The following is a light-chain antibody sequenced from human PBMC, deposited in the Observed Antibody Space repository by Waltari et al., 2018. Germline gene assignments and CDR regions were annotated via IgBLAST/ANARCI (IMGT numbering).Light chain of an antibody. V-gene: IGKV4-1*01. J-gene: IGKJ2*01. CDR1: QSVLYSSNNLNY. Sequence: DIVMTQSPDSLAVSLGERATINCKSSQSVLYSSNNLNYLAWYQQKPGHPPKLLIYWASTRESGVPDRFSGSGSGTDFTLTISSLQAEDVAVYYCQQFYSTPYTFGQGTKLEIK. CDR3: QQFYSTPYT. CDR2: WAS.